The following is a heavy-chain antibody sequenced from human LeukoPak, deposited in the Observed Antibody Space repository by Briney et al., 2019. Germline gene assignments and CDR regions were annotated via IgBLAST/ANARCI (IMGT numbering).Heavy chain of an antibody. V-gene: IGHV3-11*05. CDR2: LSAGSDYI. CDR3: ARGLHDSTGYLGDFFDY. D-gene: IGHD3-22*01. J-gene: IGHJ4*02. Sequence: GGSLRLSCAASGFTFSDYYMSWIRQAPGKGLEWVSYLSAGSDYIYYADSVKGRFTISRDNAKNSLYLQVNSLRADDTAVYFCARGLHDSTGYLGDFFDYWGQGTLVTVSS. CDR1: GFTFSDYY.